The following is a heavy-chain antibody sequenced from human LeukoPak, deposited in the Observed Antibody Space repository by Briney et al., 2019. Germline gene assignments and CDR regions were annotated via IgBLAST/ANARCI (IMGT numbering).Heavy chain of an antibody. CDR3: ARRYCGGDCYSDY. D-gene: IGHD2-21*02. Sequence: GGSLRLSCAASGFTFSSYSMNWVRQAPGKGLEWVSYISSSSSTIYYADSAKGRFTISRDNAKNSLYLQMNSLRAEDTAVYYCARRYCGGDCYSDYWGQGTLVTVSS. CDR2: ISSSSSTI. V-gene: IGHV3-48*01. CDR1: GFTFSSYS. J-gene: IGHJ4*02.